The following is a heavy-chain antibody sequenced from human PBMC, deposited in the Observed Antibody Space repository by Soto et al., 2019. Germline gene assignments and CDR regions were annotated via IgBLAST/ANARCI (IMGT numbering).Heavy chain of an antibody. V-gene: IGHV1-69*02. J-gene: IGHJ4*02. Sequence: ASVKVSCKASGGTFSSYTISWVRQAPGQGLEWMGRIIPILGIANYAQKFQGRVTITEDKSTSTAYMELSSLRSEDTAVYYCATVLIGVALDYSGQGTLVTVSS. CDR3: ATVLIGVALDY. CDR1: GGTFSSYT. CDR2: IIPILGIA. D-gene: IGHD3-3*01.